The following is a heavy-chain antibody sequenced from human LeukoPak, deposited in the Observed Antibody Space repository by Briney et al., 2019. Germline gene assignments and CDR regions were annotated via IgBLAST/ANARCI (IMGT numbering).Heavy chain of an antibody. J-gene: IGHJ4*02. CDR3: GRARRDLGRLFDY. CDR1: GGSFSGYY. Sequence: SETLSLTCAVYGGSFSGYYWSWIRQPPGKGLEWIGEINHSGSTNYNPSPKSRVTISVDTSRKQFFLRLRSVTAADTAMYYCGRARRDLGRLFDYWGQGTLV. D-gene: IGHD3-16*01. CDR2: INHSGST. V-gene: IGHV4-34*01.